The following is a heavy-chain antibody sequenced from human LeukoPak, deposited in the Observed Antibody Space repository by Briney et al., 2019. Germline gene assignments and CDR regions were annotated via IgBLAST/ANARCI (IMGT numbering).Heavy chain of an antibody. CDR1: GGSFSGYY. J-gene: IGHJ4*02. D-gene: IGHD3-10*01. CDR2: INHSGST. V-gene: IGHV4-34*01. Sequence: SETLSLTCAVYGGSFSGYYWSWIRQPPGKGLEWIGEINHSGSTNYNPSLKSRVTISVDTSKNQFSLKLSSVTAADTAVYYCARGQDYYGSGSYSLLYWGQGTQVTVSS. CDR3: ARGQDYYGSGSYSLLY.